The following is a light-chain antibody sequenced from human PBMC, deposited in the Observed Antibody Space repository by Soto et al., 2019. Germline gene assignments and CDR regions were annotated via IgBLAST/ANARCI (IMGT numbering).Light chain of an antibody. CDR1: SSDVGGYNY. Sequence: QSVLTQPPSASGSPGQSVTISCTGTSSDVGGYNYVSWYQQHPGKAPKLMIYEVNKRPSGVPDRFSGSKSGNTASLTVSGLQAEDEADYYCSSYVGSNNWVFGGGTKPTVL. J-gene: IGLJ3*02. CDR3: SSYVGSNNWV. V-gene: IGLV2-8*01. CDR2: EVN.